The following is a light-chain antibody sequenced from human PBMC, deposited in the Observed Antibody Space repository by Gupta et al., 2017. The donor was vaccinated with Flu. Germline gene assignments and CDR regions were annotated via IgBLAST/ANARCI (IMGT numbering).Light chain of an antibody. J-gene: IGLJ3*02. CDR2: DVS. CDR3: CSYAATYTWV. CDR1: SIDVGAYNY. V-gene: IGLV2-11*01. Sequence: QSALTQHRSVSGSPGQSVTISCTGTSIDVGAYNYVSSYQQHPGQAPRLIVYDVSQRPSGVPGRFSGSKSGNTASLTISGLQTEDEADYYCCSYAATYTWVVGGGTKLTVL.